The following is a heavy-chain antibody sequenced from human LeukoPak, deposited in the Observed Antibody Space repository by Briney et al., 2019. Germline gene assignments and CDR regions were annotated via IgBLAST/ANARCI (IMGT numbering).Heavy chain of an antibody. CDR2: LSGSGGST. J-gene: IGHJ4*02. CDR3: AKVGSGYYYVSHFDY. Sequence: PGGSLRLSCAASGFTFSSYAMSWVRQAPGKGLEWFSALSGSGGSTYYADSVKGRFTISRDNSKNTLYLQMNSLRAEDTAVYYCAKVGSGYYYVSHFDYWGQGTLVTVSS. D-gene: IGHD3-22*01. V-gene: IGHV3-23*01. CDR1: GFTFSSYA.